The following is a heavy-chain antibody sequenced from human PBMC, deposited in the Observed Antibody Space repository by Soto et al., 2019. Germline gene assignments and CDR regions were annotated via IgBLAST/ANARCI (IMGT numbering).Heavy chain of an antibody. CDR2: IYPGDSDT. J-gene: IGHJ6*02. CDR3: ARNLGEYYDFWSGYPLLSGMDV. D-gene: IGHD3-3*01. CDR1: GYSFTSYW. Sequence: GESLKISCKGSGYSFTSYWIGWVRQMPGKGLEWMGIIYPGDSDTRYSPSFQGQVTISADKSISTAYLQWSSRKASDTAMYYCARNLGEYYDFWSGYPLLSGMDVWGQGTTVTVSS. V-gene: IGHV5-51*01.